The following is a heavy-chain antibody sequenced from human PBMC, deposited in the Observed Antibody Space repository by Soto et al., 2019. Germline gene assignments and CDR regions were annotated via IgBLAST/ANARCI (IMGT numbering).Heavy chain of an antibody. CDR3: ARDGSTVSTNYHYAMDV. CDR2: IHSGGSRI. V-gene: IGHV3-48*03. J-gene: IGHJ6*02. CDR1: GFTFSTYH. D-gene: IGHD4-17*01. Sequence: GGSLRLSCAASGFTFSTYHMNWVRQAPGKGLEWVSYIHSGGSRIYYADSVKGRFTISRDNAKNSLYLQMNSLTAEDTAFYYCARDGSTVSTNYHYAMDVWGQGTTDT.